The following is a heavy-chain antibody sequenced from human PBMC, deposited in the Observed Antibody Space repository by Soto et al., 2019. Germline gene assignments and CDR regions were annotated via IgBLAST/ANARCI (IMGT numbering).Heavy chain of an antibody. V-gene: IGHV4-30-4*01. Sequence: SETLSLTCTVSGGSISSGGSYWGWIRQPPGKGLEWIGYIYYSGNTYFNPSLKSRVTLSVDTSKNQFSLNLSSVTAADTAVYYCVRYCSTTKCPFDYWGQGTLVTVS. CDR1: GGSISSGGSY. CDR3: VRYCSTTKCPFDY. D-gene: IGHD2-2*01. CDR2: IYYSGNT. J-gene: IGHJ4*02.